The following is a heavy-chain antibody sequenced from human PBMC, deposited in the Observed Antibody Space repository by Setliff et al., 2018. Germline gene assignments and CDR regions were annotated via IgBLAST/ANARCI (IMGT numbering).Heavy chain of an antibody. Sequence: PGGSLRLSCAASGFTFSSHWVHWVRQPPGKGLVWVSRINTDGTTRNYADSVKGRFTISRDNSKNTLYLQMNSLRAEDTAVYYCAKDSSGWYRYYYYMDVWGKGTTVTVSS. V-gene: IGHV3-74*01. D-gene: IGHD6-19*01. J-gene: IGHJ6*03. CDR1: GFTFSSHW. CDR2: INTDGTTR. CDR3: AKDSSGWYRYYYYMDV.